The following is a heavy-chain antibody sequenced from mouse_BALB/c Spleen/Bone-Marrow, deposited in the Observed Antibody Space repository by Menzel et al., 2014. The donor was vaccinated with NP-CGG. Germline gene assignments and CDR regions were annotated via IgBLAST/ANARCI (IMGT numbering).Heavy chain of an antibody. CDR3: TRSYYGNYFDV. V-gene: IGHV1S81*02. J-gene: IGHJ1*01. CDR1: GYTFASYY. Sequence: QVQLKESGAELVKPGASVKLSCKASGYTFASYYMYWVKQRPGQGLEWIGEINLSNGGTNFNEKSKSKATLTVDKSSSTAYMQLSSLTSEDSAVYYCTRSYYGNYFDVWGAGTTVTVSS. CDR2: INLSNGGT. D-gene: IGHD2-1*01.